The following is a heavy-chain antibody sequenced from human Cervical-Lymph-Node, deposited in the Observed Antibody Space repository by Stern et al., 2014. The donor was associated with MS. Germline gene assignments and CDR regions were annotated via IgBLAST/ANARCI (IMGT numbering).Heavy chain of an antibody. Sequence: VQLLESGAEVKRPESSVKVSCKASGGSLSTLDISWVRQAPGQGLEWVGEIKPLFGTANYAQKFKGRFTITADESTSTVYMELSSLKSEDTAIYFCARHQAGIAANWGQGTLVTVTS. D-gene: IGHD6-13*01. V-gene: IGHV1-69*01. CDR3: ARHQAGIAAN. J-gene: IGHJ4*02. CDR1: GGSLSTLD. CDR2: IKPLFGTA.